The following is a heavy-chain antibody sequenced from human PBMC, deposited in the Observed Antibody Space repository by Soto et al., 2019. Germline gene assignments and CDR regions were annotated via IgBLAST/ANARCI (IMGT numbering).Heavy chain of an antibody. CDR3: ARDLEAADVFDF. J-gene: IGHJ3*01. Sequence: DVQLVESGGDLVKPGGSLRLSCAVSGFTFNNYNMNWVRQAPGKGLEWVASIGSRGSSYRYYADSVKGRFTISRDIANKSLYLQMDSLRVDDTGLYYCARDLEAADVFDFWGQGTMVTVSS. V-gene: IGHV3-21*01. CDR2: IGSRGSSYR. CDR1: GFTFNNYN. D-gene: IGHD6-13*01.